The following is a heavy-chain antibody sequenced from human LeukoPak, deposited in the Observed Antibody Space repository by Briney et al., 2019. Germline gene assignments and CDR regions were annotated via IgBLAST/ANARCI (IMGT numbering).Heavy chain of an antibody. CDR1: GGSFSGYY. CDR2: INHSGST. CDR3: ARDLGVVAATPQVRPYAGV. Sequence: PSETLSLTCAVYGGSFSGYYWSWIRQPPGKWLEWIGEINHSGSTNYNPSLKSRVTISVDTSKNQFSLKLSSVTAADTAVYYCARDLGVVAATPQVRPYAGVWGQGTTVTVSS. D-gene: IGHD2-15*01. V-gene: IGHV4-34*01. J-gene: IGHJ6*01.